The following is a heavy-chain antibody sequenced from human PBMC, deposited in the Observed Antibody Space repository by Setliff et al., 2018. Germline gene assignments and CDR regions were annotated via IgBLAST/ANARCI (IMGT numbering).Heavy chain of an antibody. V-gene: IGHV1-8*02. J-gene: IGHJ4*02. D-gene: IGHD2-15*01. CDR2: ISVYSGNT. CDR3: ARGAPGRYCSGGSCSYFDY. CDR1: GYTFSSYA. Sequence: ASVKVSCKASGYTFSSYAISWVRQAPGQGLEWLGWISVYSGNTDYAQNFQGRVTMTRNTSISTAYMELSSLRSEDTAVYYCARGAPGRYCSGGSCSYFDYWGQGILVTVSS.